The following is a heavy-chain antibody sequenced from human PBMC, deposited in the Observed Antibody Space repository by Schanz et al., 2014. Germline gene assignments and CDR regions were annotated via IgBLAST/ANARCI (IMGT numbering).Heavy chain of an antibody. Sequence: EVRLVESGGGLVEPGGSLRLSCSGSGFTFSEVYMSWVRQAPGKGLEWVSAITDSGGSTYYADSVKGRFTISRDNSKNTLYLQMNSLRAEDSAVYYCARDKGGYYPFDYWGQGTLVTVSS. CDR1: GFTFSEVY. J-gene: IGHJ4*02. CDR3: ARDKGGYYPFDY. V-gene: IGHV3-23*04. CDR2: ITDSGGST. D-gene: IGHD3-3*01.